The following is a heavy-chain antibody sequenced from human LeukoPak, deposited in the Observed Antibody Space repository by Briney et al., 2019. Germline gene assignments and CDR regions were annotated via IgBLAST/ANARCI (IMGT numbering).Heavy chain of an antibody. D-gene: IGHD2-15*01. CDR2: IRSNGGST. V-gene: IGHV3-64D*06. CDR1: GFTFSSYA. CDR3: VKEGYCSGGSCYPRVDY. J-gene: IGHJ4*02. Sequence: GGSLRLSCSASGFTFSSYAMHWVRQAPGKGLEYVSAIRSNGGSTYYADSVKGRFTISRDNSKNTLYLQMSSLRAEDTAVYYCVKEGYCSGGSCYPRVDYWGQGTLVTVSS.